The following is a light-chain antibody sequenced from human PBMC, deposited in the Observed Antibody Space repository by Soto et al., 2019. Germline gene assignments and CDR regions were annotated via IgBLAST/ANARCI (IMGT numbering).Light chain of an antibody. V-gene: IGLV2-14*01. J-gene: IGLJ1*01. Sequence: QSALTQPASVSGSPGQSITISCTGTSSDIGGYNYVSWYQQHPGKAPKLMLYEVSNRPSGVSIRFSGFKSGNTASLTITGLQAEDEADYYCNSYTSSSTLYVFGTGTKLTVL. CDR1: SSDIGGYNY. CDR3: NSYTSSSTLYV. CDR2: EVS.